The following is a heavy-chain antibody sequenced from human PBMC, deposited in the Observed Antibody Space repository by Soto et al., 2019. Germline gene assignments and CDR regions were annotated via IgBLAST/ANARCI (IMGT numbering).Heavy chain of an antibody. CDR3: ARIPLSIAVGGTHDAFDI. J-gene: IGHJ3*02. V-gene: IGHV2-26*01. CDR1: GFSLSNARMG. D-gene: IGHD6-19*01. CDR2: IFSNDEK. Sequence: QVTLKESGPVLVKPTETLTLTCTVSGFSLSNARMGVSWIRQPPGKALEWLAHIFSNDEKSYSTSLKSRLTISKDTSKSQVVRTMTNMDPVDTATYYCARIPLSIAVGGTHDAFDIWGQGTMVTVSS.